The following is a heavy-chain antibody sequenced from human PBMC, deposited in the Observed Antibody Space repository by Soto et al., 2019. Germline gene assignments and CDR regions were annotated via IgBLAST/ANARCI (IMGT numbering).Heavy chain of an antibody. J-gene: IGHJ6*02. CDR2: IYSGGST. Sequence: PGGSLRLSCAASGFTVSSNYMSWVRQAPGKGLEWVSVIYSGGSTYYADSVKGRFTISRDNSKNTLYLQMNSLRAEDTAVYYCARDIVVVTASYYYYYGMDVWGQGTTVTVSS. D-gene: IGHD2-21*02. CDR1: GFTVSSNY. CDR3: ARDIVVVTASYYYYYGMDV. V-gene: IGHV3-53*01.